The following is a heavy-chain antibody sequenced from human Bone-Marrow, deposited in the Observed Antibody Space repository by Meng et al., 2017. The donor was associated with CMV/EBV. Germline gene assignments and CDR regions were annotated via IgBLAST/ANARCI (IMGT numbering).Heavy chain of an antibody. CDR1: GYTFSGYY. CDR3: ARDYGYYYGSGSLRYGMDV. Sequence: AAVKVSCKASGYTFSGYYMHWVRQAAGQGLEWMGWINPNSGGTNYAQKSLDRVTITTDESTSTAYMELSNLRSDDTAVYYCARDYGYYYGSGSLRYGMDVWGQGTTVTVSS. J-gene: IGHJ6*02. V-gene: IGHV1-2*02. CDR2: INPNSGGT. D-gene: IGHD3-10*01.